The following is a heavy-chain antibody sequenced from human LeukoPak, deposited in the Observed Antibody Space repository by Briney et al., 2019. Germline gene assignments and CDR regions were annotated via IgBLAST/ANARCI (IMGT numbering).Heavy chain of an antibody. V-gene: IGHV3-7*01. CDR3: ARLSDSISCFGFDI. Sequence: GGSLRLSCEASGFTFSSYWMSWVRQAPGKGLEWVANIKQDESEKYYVDSVKGRFTISRDDAKNSLYLQMNSLRAEDTAVYYCARLSDSISCFGFDIWGQGTTVTVSS. D-gene: IGHD2-2*01. J-gene: IGHJ3*02. CDR1: GFTFSSYW. CDR2: IKQDESEK.